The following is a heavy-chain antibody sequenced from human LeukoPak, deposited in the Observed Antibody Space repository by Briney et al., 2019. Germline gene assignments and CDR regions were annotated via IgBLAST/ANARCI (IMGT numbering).Heavy chain of an antibody. Sequence: PGGSLRLSCAASGFTLSTYNTHWVRQAPGKGLEWVSSITSSSTYYADSVKGRFTISRDNAKSSLYLQMNSLRAEDTAVYYCARERVTTTTFDIWGQGTMVTVSS. D-gene: IGHD5-12*01. J-gene: IGHJ3*02. CDR3: ARERVTTTTFDI. V-gene: IGHV3-21*01. CDR2: ITSSSTY. CDR1: GFTLSTYN.